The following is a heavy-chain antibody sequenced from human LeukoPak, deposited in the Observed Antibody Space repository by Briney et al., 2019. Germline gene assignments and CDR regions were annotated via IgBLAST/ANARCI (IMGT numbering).Heavy chain of an antibody. CDR2: INPSGGST. CDR3: ASPRDDYGGNSYFQH. J-gene: IGHJ1*01. V-gene: IGHV1-46*01. CDR1: GYTFTSYY. D-gene: IGHD4-23*01. Sequence: ASVKVSCKASGYTFTSYYMHWVRQAPGQGLEWMGIINPSGGSTSYAQKFQGRVTMTRDTSTSTVYMELSSLRSEDTAVYYCASPRDDYGGNSYFQHWGQGTLVTVSS.